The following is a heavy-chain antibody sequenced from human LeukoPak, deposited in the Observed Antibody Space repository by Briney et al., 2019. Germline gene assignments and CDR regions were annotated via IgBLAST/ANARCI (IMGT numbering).Heavy chain of an antibody. CDR3: ARGRNIAAPGGGDLDY. CDR1: GASFGTYA. V-gene: IGHV1-69*05. CDR2: IIPIFGTT. D-gene: IGHD5-12*01. J-gene: IGHJ4*02. Sequence: SVKVSCKASGASFGTYAVSWVRQVPGQGLEWMGRIIPIFGTTKYAQKFQGRVTITTDESTTIGYMELSSLESEDTAVYYCARGRNIAAPGGGDLDYWGQGTLVTVSS.